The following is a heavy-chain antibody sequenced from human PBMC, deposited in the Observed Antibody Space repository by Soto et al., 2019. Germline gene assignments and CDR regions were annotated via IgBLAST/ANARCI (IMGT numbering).Heavy chain of an antibody. CDR1: GFTFSSYA. CDR2: ISYDGSNK. D-gene: IGHD5-18*01. J-gene: IGHJ5*02. CDR3: ASTVDTAYNWFDP. Sequence: QVQLVESGGGVVQPGRSLRLSCAASGFTFSSYAMHWVRQAPGEGLEWVAVISYDGSNKYYADSVKGRFTISRDNSKNTLYLQMNSLRAEDTAVYYCASTVDTAYNWFDPWGQGTLVTVSS. V-gene: IGHV3-30-3*01.